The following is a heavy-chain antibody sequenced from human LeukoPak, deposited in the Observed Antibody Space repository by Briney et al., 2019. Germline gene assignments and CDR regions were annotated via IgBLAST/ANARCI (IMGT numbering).Heavy chain of an antibody. V-gene: IGHV4-4*07. CDR2: FYPSGST. Sequence: PSETLPLTCTVSGGSISSYYWSWIRQPAGKGLEWIGRFYPSGSTNYNPSLKSRVTMSVDTSKNQFSLKLSSVTAADTAVYYCARVMYYYDSSGYCVYYFDYWGQGTLVTVSS. J-gene: IGHJ4*02. CDR1: GGSISSYY. D-gene: IGHD3-22*01. CDR3: ARVMYYYDSSGYCVYYFDY.